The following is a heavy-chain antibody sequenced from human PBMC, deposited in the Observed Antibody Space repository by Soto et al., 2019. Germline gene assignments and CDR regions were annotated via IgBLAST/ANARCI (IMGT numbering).Heavy chain of an antibody. CDR2: IYTSGTT. CDR3: ERQIWS. D-gene: IGHD3-10*01. Sequence: GGSLRLSCAASGFPVNSTYMNLVRQSPGKGLEWVSVIYTSGTTYYADSVKGRFTISRDNSKNTLYLQMNSLRAEDTAMYYCERQIWSGGQGTLVTVSS. J-gene: IGHJ4*02. CDR1: GFPVNSTY. V-gene: IGHV3-66*04.